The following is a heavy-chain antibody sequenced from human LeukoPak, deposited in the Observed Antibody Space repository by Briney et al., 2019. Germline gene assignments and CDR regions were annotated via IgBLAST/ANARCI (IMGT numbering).Heavy chain of an antibody. J-gene: IGHJ4*02. Sequence: GGSLRLSCAATGLTFNHYGMHWVRQAPGKGLEWVAVIWSDGTNKYYGDSVKGRFTISRVDSENTVYLQMNSLRPEDTGVYYCAKDAQRGFDYSNSLEYWGQGTPVTVST. D-gene: IGHD4-11*01. CDR1: GLTFNHYG. CDR2: IWSDGTNK. CDR3: AKDAQRGFDYSNSLEY. V-gene: IGHV3-33*06.